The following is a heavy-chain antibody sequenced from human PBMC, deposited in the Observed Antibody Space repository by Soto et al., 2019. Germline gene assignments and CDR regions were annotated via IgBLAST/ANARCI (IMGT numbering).Heavy chain of an antibody. CDR2: ISSNGVGT. CDR3: ARRARPNFYYMDV. Sequence: EVQLAESGGGLAQPGGSLRLSCAASGFTLSGYAMGWVRQAPGKGLEYVSGISSNGVGTYYANSVQGRFTISRDNSKNTVYLQMCSLRPEDMAVYYCARRARPNFYYMDVWGKGTTVTVFS. CDR1: GFTLSGYA. D-gene: IGHD6-6*01. V-gene: IGHV3-64*01. J-gene: IGHJ6*03.